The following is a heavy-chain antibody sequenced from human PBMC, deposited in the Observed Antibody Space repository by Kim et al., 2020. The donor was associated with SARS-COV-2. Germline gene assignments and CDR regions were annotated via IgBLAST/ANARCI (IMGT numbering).Heavy chain of an antibody. CDR2: ISCSGGST. J-gene: IGHJ4*02. CDR1: GFTFSSYA. Sequence: GGSLRLSCAASGFTFSSYAMSWVRQAPGKGLEWVSAISCSGGSTYYADSVKGRFTISRDNSKNTLYLQMNSLRAEDTAVYYCAKASDFYDILTGYSAGEHYWGQGTLVTVSS. CDR3: AKASDFYDILTGYSAGEHY. D-gene: IGHD3-9*01. V-gene: IGHV3-23*01.